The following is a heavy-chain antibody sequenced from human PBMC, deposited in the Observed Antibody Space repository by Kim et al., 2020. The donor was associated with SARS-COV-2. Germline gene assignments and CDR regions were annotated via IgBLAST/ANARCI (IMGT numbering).Heavy chain of an antibody. J-gene: IGHJ4*02. Sequence: ASVKVSCKVSGYALTDLSIHWVRQAPGKGFQWMGGFDPEAGETIIAQNFQGRVTMTEDTSTDTAYMELSSLRSEDTAVYFCATGYTSVGGDYWGQGSLVTVSS. CDR1: GYALTDLS. D-gene: IGHD2-15*01. CDR3: ATGYTSVGGDY. CDR2: FDPEAGET. V-gene: IGHV1-24*01.